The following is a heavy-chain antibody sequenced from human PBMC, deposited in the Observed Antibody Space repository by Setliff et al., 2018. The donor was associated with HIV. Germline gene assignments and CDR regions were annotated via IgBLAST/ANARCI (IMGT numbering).Heavy chain of an antibody. CDR3: ASHFGYCSSTSCEGY. D-gene: IGHD2-2*01. Sequence: GGSLRLSCAASGFTFSSYTMNWVRQAQGKGLEWVANIKQDGSEKYYVDSVKGRFTISRDNAKNSLYLQINSLRAEDTAVYYCASHFGYCSSTSCEGYWGQGALVTVSS. CDR1: GFTFSSYT. CDR2: IKQDGSEK. V-gene: IGHV3-7*05. J-gene: IGHJ4*02.